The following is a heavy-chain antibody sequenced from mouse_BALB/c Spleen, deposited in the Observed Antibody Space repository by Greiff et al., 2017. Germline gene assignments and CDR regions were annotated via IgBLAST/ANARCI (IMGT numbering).Heavy chain of an antibody. Sequence: VKVVESGPGLVAPSQSLSITCTVSGFSLTSYGVHWVRQPPGKGLEWLGVIWAGGSTNYNSALMSRLSISKDNSKSQVFLKMNSLQTDDTAMYYCARGNYGYCDYWGQGTTLTVSS. V-gene: IGHV2-9*02. CDR1: GFSLTSYG. J-gene: IGHJ2*01. CDR3: ARGNYGYCDY. D-gene: IGHD1-1*01. CDR2: IWAGGST.